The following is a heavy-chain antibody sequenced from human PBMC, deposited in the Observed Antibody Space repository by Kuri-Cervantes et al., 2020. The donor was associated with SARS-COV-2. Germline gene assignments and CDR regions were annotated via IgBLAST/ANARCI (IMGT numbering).Heavy chain of an antibody. V-gene: IGHV4-39*07. CDR3: ARGLENWFDP. CDR1: GGSISSSSYY. J-gene: IGHJ5*02. Sequence: SETLSLTCTVSGGSISSSSYYWGWIRQPPGKGLEWIGSIYYSGSTYYNPSLKSRVTMSVDTSKNQFSLKLSSVTAADTAVYYCARGLENWFDPWGQGTLVTVSS. CDR2: IYYSGST.